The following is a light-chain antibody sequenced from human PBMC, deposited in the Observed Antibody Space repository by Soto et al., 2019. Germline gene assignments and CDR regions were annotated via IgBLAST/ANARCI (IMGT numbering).Light chain of an antibody. J-gene: IGLJ1*01. CDR2: EVT. V-gene: IGLV2-14*01. CDR1: SSDVGIYNY. CDR3: SSYTISSTRV. Sequence: QSVLTQPASVSGSPGQSIAISCTGSSSDVGIYNYVSWYQQHPGKVPKLIIYEVTNRPSGVSNRFSGSKSGNTASLTISGLQAEDEADYYCSSYTISSTRVFGTGTKVTV.